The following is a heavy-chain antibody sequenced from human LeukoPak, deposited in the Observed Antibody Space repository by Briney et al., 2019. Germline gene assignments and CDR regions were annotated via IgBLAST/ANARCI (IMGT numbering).Heavy chain of an antibody. Sequence: PGGSLRLSCAASGFTFSSYAMHWVRQAPGKGLEWVAVISYDGSNKYYADSVKGRFTISRDNSKNTLYLQMNSLRAEDTAVYYCARDLHTAMVKATPRDWYFDLWGRGTLVTVSS. J-gene: IGHJ2*01. CDR1: GFTFSSYA. D-gene: IGHD5-18*01. V-gene: IGHV3-30-3*01. CDR3: ARDLHTAMVKATPRDWYFDL. CDR2: ISYDGSNK.